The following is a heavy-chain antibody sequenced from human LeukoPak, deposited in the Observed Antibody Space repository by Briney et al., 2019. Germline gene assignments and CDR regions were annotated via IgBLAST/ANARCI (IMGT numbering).Heavy chain of an antibody. CDR2: IYPGDFDT. CDR3: ARQRDYAKPDY. D-gene: IGHD4-17*01. CDR1: GYSFTSYW. J-gene: IGHJ4*02. V-gene: IGHV5-51*01. Sequence: GESLKISCKASGYSFTSYWIGWVRQMPGKGLEWMGIIYPGDFDTKYSPSFQGQVTISVDKSISTAYLQWSSLKASDTAMYYCARQRDYAKPDYWGQGTLVTVSS.